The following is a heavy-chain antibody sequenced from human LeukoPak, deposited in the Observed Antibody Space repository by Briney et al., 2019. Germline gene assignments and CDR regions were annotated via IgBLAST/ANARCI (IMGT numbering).Heavy chain of an antibody. CDR3: AGGNSGNIEY. D-gene: IGHD5-12*01. CDR1: GDTISSNSAT. Sequence: SQTLSLICAISGDTISSNSATWNWIRQSPSRGLEWLGRTYYRSKWFNNYAVSVKSRISIKPDTSKNQFSLQLISVTPEDMAVYYCAGGNSGNIEYWGQGTLVTVSS. J-gene: IGHJ4*02. V-gene: IGHV6-1*01. CDR2: TYYRSKWFN.